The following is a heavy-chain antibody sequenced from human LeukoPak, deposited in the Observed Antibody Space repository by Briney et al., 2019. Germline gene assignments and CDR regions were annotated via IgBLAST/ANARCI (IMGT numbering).Heavy chain of an antibody. CDR2: IIPIFGTA. Sequence: ASVKVSCKASGGTFSSYAISWVRQAPGQGLEWMGGIIPIFGTANYAQKLQGRVTMTTDTSTSTAYMELRSLRSDDTAVYYCARMAVSSGWLHYFDYWGQGTLVTVSS. J-gene: IGHJ4*02. CDR1: GGTFSSYA. CDR3: ARMAVSSGWLHYFDY. D-gene: IGHD6-19*01. V-gene: IGHV1-69*05.